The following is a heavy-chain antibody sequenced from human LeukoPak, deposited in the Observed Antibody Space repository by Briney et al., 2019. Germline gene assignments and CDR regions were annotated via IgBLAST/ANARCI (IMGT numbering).Heavy chain of an antibody. Sequence: PGRSLRLSCAASGFTFDDYAMHWVRQAPGKGLEWVSGISWNSGSIGYADSVKGRFTISRDNAKNSLYLQMNSLRAEDTALYYCVKAPRGATNFGNFDYWGQGTLVTVSS. J-gene: IGHJ4*02. CDR2: ISWNSGSI. CDR1: GFTFDDYA. V-gene: IGHV3-9*01. D-gene: IGHD5-24*01. CDR3: VKAPRGATNFGNFDY.